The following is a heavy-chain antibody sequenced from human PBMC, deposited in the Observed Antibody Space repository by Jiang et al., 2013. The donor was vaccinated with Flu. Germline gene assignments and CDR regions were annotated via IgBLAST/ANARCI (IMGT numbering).Heavy chain of an antibody. CDR1: GFSLSTSGMR. J-gene: IGHJ6*02. Sequence: KPTQTLTLTCTFSGFSLSTSGMRVSWIRQPPGKALEWLARIDWDDDKFYSTSLKTRLTISKDTSKNQVVLTMTNMDPVDTATYYCALRWLDQLFGYGMDVWGQGTTVTVSS. V-gene: IGHV2-70*04. CDR3: ALRWLDQLFGYGMDV. CDR2: IDWDDDK. D-gene: IGHD3-22*01.